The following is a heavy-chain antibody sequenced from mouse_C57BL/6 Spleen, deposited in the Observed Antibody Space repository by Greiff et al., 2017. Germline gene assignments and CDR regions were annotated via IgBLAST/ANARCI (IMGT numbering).Heavy chain of an antibody. CDR3: ARDLKTAQADY. V-gene: IGHV1-55*01. Sequence: QVQLKQPGAELVKPGASVKMSCKASGYTFTSYWITWVKQRPGQGLEWIGDIYPGSGSTNYNEKFKSKATLTVDTSSSTAYMQLSSLTSEDSAVYYCARDLKTAQADYWGQGTTLTVSS. J-gene: IGHJ2*01. CDR1: GYTFTSYW. CDR2: IYPGSGST. D-gene: IGHD3-2*02.